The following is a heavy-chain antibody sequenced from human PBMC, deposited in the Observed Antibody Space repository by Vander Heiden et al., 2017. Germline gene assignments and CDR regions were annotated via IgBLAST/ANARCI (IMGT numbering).Heavy chain of an antibody. D-gene: IGHD5-18*01. V-gene: IGHV3-21*01. J-gene: IGHJ5*02. CDR2: ISSGSSYI. Sequence: EVQLVESGGGLVKPGGSLRLSCAASGFTFTSYSMNLVRQPPGKGLEWVSSISSGSSYIYYAGSVKGRFTISRDNAKNSLYLQMNSLRAEDTAVYYCARDRIQLWFYWFDPWGKGTLVTVSS. CDR3: ARDRIQLWFYWFDP. CDR1: GFTFTSYS.